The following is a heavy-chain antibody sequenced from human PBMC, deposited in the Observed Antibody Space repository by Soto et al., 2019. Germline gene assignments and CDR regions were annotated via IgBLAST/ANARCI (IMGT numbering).Heavy chain of an antibody. Sequence: GGSLRLSCAASGFTFSNAWMSWVRQAPGKGLEWVGRIKSKTDGGTTDYAVPVKGRFTISRDDSKNTLYLQMNSLKTEDTAVYYCTTDGAYSSSSPFDYWGQGTLVTVSS. CDR2: IKSKTDGGTT. CDR3: TTDGAYSSSSPFDY. CDR1: GFTFSNAW. V-gene: IGHV3-15*01. J-gene: IGHJ4*02. D-gene: IGHD6-6*01.